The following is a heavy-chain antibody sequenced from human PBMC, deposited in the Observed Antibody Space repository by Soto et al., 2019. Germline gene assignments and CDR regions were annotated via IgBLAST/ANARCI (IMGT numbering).Heavy chain of an antibody. CDR2: INRRGIT. CDR3: ARGFNKRFLSTIHHYGMDV. CDR1: GGSFSDNS. V-gene: IGHV4-34*01. Sequence: PSETLSLTCAVYGGSFSDNSWTWIRQPPGRGLEWIGEINRRGITSYRSYRKRRVIISVDTSKIQFSLNLSSVTAADTGIYHCARGFNKRFLSTIHHYGMDVWGQGTTVTVSS. D-gene: IGHD3-3*01. J-gene: IGHJ6*02.